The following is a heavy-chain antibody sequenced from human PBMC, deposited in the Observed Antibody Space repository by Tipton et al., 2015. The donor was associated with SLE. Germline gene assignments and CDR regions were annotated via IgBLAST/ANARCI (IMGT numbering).Heavy chain of an antibody. D-gene: IGHD3-3*01. Sequence: TLSLTCTVSGGSINRNYWGWIRQPPGKGLEWIGEINHTGRTNYNPSLKSRVTISVDTSKNQFSLKLSSVTAADTAVYYCATSTYDFWRGYYFDNWGQGTLVTVSS. J-gene: IGHJ4*02. CDR3: ATSTYDFWRGYYFDN. V-gene: IGHV4-59*08. CDR1: GGSINRNY. CDR2: INHTGRT.